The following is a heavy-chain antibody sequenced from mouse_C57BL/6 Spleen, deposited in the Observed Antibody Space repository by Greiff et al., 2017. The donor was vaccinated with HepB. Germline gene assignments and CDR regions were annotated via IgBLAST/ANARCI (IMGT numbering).Heavy chain of an antibody. Sequence: VQLKDSGPELVKPGASVKMSCKASGYTFTDYNMHWVKQSHGKSLEWIGYINPNNGGTSYNQKFKGKATLTVNKSSSTAYMELRSLTSEDSAVYYCARWGDYDVYFDYWGQGTTRTVSS. D-gene: IGHD2-4*01. J-gene: IGHJ2*01. CDR3: ARWGDYDVYFDY. CDR1: GYTFTDYN. V-gene: IGHV1-22*01. CDR2: INPNNGGT.